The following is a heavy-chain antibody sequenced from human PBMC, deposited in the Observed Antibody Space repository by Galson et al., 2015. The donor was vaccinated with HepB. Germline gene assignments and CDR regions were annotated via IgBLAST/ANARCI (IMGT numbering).Heavy chain of an antibody. CDR3: ARAQKEYYDYIWGSYRYYYYYYYMDV. Sequence: SLRLSCAASGFTFSSYWMHWVRQAPGKGLVWVSRINSDGSSTSYADSVKGRFTISRDNAKNTLYLQMNSLRAEDTAVYYCARAQKEYYDYIWGSYRYYYYYYYMDVWGKGTTVTVSS. CDR1: GFTFSSYW. V-gene: IGHV3-74*01. CDR2: INSDGSST. D-gene: IGHD3-16*02. J-gene: IGHJ6*03.